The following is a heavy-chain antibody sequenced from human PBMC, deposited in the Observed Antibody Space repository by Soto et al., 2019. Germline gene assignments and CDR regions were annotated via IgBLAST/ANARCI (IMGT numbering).Heavy chain of an antibody. CDR3: TRERLVAAAPKSHYYYGMDV. D-gene: IGHD2-15*01. J-gene: IGHJ6*02. Sequence: GGSLRLSCAASGFTFSSYEMNWVRQAPGKGLEWVSYISSSGSTIYYADSVKGRFTISRDNAKNSLYLQMNSLRAEDTAVYYCTRERLVAAAPKSHYYYGMDVCGQGTTVAVSS. CDR1: GFTFSSYE. V-gene: IGHV3-48*03. CDR2: ISSSGSTI.